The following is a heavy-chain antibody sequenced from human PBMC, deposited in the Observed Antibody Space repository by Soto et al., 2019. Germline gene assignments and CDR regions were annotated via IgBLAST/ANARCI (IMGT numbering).Heavy chain of an antibody. CDR2: IYYSGST. CDR1: GGSISSGGYY. J-gene: IGHJ6*02. Sequence: SETLSLTCTVSGGSISSGGYYWSWIRQHPGKGLEWIGYIYYSGSTYYNPSLKSRVTISVDTSKNQFSLKLSSVTAADTAVYYCARVLSIYNYYYYGMDVWGQGTTVTVSS. CDR3: ARVLSIYNYYYYGMDV. D-gene: IGHD3-10*01. V-gene: IGHV4-31*03.